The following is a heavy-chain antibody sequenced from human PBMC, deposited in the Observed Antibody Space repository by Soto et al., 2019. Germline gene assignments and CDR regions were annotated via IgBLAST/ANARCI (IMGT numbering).Heavy chain of an antibody. Sequence: QVQLQESGPGLVKPSGTLSLTCAVSGGPISSSHWWTWVRQPPGKGLEWIGEIYHSGNTNYNPSLKSRVTISVDTSKNQFSLKLNSVTAADTAVYYCARGSGTYYPYWGQGTLVTVSS. V-gene: IGHV4-4*02. J-gene: IGHJ4*02. CDR1: GGPISSSHW. CDR3: ARGSGTYYPY. CDR2: IYHSGNT. D-gene: IGHD3-10*01.